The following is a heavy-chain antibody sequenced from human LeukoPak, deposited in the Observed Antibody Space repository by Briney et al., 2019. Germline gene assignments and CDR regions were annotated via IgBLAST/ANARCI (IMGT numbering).Heavy chain of an antibody. V-gene: IGHV3-66*01. CDR3: ARDKFDAFDI. J-gene: IGHJ3*02. CDR2: IYSGGRT. Sequence: PGGSLRLSCAASGFTVSSNYMNWVRQAPGKGLEWVSVIYSGGRTYYADSVKGRFTISRDNSKNTLYLQTNSLRAEDTAVYYCARDKFDAFDIWGQGTMVTVSS. CDR1: GFTVSSNY.